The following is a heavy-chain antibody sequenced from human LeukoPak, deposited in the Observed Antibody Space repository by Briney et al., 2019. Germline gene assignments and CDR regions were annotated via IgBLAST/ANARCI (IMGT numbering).Heavy chain of an antibody. D-gene: IGHD5-18*01. V-gene: IGHV4-39*01. J-gene: IGHJ4*02. CDR3: ARLYSYGPFDY. CDR1: GGSISSSSYY. CDR2: IYYSGIT. Sequence: ASETLSLXCTVSGGSISSSSYYWDWIRQPPGKGLEWIGSIYYSGITYYNPSLKSRVTISVDTSKNQFSLKLSSVTAADTAVYYCARLYSYGPFDYWGQGTLVTVSS.